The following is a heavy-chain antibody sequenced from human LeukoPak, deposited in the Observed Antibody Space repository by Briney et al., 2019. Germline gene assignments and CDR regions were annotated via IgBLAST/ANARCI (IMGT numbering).Heavy chain of an antibody. V-gene: IGHV1-69*01. D-gene: IGHD2-2*01. Sequence: GASVKVSCKASGGTFGTYAISWVRQAPGQGLEWMAGIIPIFGTTNYAQQFQGRVTITADESTSTAYMELSSLRSEDTAVYYCARVFGCSSMYCYNWFDPWGQGTLVTVSS. CDR3: ARVFGCSSMYCYNWFDP. CDR2: IIPIFGTT. CDR1: GGTFGTYA. J-gene: IGHJ5*02.